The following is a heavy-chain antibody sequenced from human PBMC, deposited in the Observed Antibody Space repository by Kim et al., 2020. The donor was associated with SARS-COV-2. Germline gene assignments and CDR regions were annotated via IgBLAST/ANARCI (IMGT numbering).Heavy chain of an antibody. CDR1: GGSFSGYY. CDR2: SNHSGST. J-gene: IGHJ6*01. Sequence: SETLSLTCAVYGGSFSGYYWSWSYQPPATGLGWMGESNHSGSTNNNPSLKIRATISVDTSKNQISLTLSSVTAAATAVAYYARAGRVWASLSRGYYDGM. CDR3: ARAGRVWASLSRGYYDGM. D-gene: IGHD1-26*01. V-gene: IGHV4-34*04.